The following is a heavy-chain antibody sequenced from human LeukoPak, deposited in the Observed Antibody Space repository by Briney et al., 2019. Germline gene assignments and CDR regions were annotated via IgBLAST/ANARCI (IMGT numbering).Heavy chain of an antibody. D-gene: IGHD5-12*01. CDR3: ARDLLSLYSGYDRFDY. V-gene: IGHV3-7*01. J-gene: IGHJ4*02. Sequence: AGGSLRLSCAASGFTFSSYWMSWVRHAPGKGLEWVANIKQDGSEKYYVDSVKGRFTISRDNAKNSLYLQMNSLRAEDTAVYYCARDLLSLYSGYDRFDYWGQGTLVTVSS. CDR1: GFTFSSYW. CDR2: IKQDGSEK.